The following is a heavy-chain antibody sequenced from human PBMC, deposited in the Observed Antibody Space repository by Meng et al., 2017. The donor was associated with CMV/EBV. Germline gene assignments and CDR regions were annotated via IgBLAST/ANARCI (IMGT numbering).Heavy chain of an antibody. V-gene: IGHV4-39*07. CDR1: GGSISSSSYY. J-gene: IGHJ4*02. CDR3: ARDPSLRWIDY. D-gene: IGHD4-23*01. CDR2: IYYSGST. Sequence: LQLQESGPGLVKPSETLSLTCTVSGGSISSSSYYWGWIRQPPGKGLEWIGSIYYSGSTYYNPPLKSRVTISVDTSKNQFSLKLSSVTAADTAVYYCARDPSLRWIDYWGQGTLVTVSP.